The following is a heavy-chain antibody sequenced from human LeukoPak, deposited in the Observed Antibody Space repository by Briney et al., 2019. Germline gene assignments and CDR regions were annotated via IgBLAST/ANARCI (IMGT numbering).Heavy chain of an antibody. V-gene: IGHV3-23*01. Sequence: GGSLRLSCAASGFTFSTYGMHWVRPAPGKGLEWVPAISGTGNSPYYGDSVKGRFTISRDNSKNTLYLQMNSLRAEDTAVYYCAKIVAISGRPREGFDYWGQGTLVTVSS. D-gene: IGHD1-26*01. CDR3: AKIVAISGRPREGFDY. CDR1: GFTFSTYG. J-gene: IGHJ4*02. CDR2: ISGTGNSP.